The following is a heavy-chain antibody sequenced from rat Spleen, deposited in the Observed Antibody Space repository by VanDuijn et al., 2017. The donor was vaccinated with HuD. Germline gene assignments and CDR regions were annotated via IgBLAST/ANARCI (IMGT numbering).Heavy chain of an antibody. Sequence: EVQLVESDGGLVQPGRSLKLSCAASGFTFSNYDMAWVRQAPKKGLERVATIRHDGSSTNYGDSVKGRFTISRDSAKSTLYLQMDSLRSEDTATYYCARGFTVAVFWGQGVMVTVSA. CDR1: GFTFSNYD. V-gene: IGHV5-29*01. CDR3: ARGFTVAVF. D-gene: IGHD1-2*01. CDR2: IRHDGSST. J-gene: IGHJ2*01.